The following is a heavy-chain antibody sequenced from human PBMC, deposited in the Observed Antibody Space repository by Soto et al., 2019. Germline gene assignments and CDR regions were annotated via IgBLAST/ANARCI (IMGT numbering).Heavy chain of an antibody. CDR1: GYTLTELS. J-gene: IGHJ3*02. CDR2: FDPEDGET. CDR3: ATNIRRHPAFDI. V-gene: IGHV1-24*01. Sequence: ASVKVSCKVSGYTLTELSMHWVRQAPGKGLEWMGGFDPEDGETIYAQKFQGRVTMTEDTSTDTAYMELSSLRSEDTAVYYCATNIRRHPAFDIWGQGTMVTVSS. D-gene: IGHD4-17*01.